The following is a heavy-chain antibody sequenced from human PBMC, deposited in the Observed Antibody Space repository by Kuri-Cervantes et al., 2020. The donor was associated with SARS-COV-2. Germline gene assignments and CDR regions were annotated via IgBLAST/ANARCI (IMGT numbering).Heavy chain of an antibody. CDR3: AKEAIVGAYYFDY. J-gene: IGHJ4*02. D-gene: IGHD1-26*01. V-gene: IGHV3-30*18. CDR1: GFTFSSYG. CDR2: ISYDGSNK. Sequence: GESLMISCAASGFTFSSYGMHWVRQAPGKGLEWVAVISYDGSNKYYADSVKGRFTISRDNSKNTLYLQMNSLRAEDTAVYYCAKEAIVGAYYFDYWGQGTLVTVSS.